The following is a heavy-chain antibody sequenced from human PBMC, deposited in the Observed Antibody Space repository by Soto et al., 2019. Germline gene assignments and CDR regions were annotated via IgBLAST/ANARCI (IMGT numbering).Heavy chain of an antibody. CDR2: VSSDGTNT. CDR1: GFIFSDHG. V-gene: IGHV3-30*18. J-gene: IGHJ6*02. D-gene: IGHD5-12*01. Sequence: QVQLVESGGGEVQPGTSLRLSCSASGFIFSDHGMHWVRQAPGKGLEWVAVVSSDGTNTFYADSVKGRLTIYRDNSKNMLYLHMNSRRPDDTAVYYCAKDLRQGASGATVYGMDVWGQRTTFPVPS. CDR3: AKDLRQGASGATVYGMDV.